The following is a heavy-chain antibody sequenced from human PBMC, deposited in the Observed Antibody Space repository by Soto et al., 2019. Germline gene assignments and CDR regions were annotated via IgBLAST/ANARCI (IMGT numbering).Heavy chain of an antibody. D-gene: IGHD2-2*01. CDR2: IKSKTDGGTT. CDR3: ATDRAYCSRTSCSG. CDR1: GFTFSNAW. Sequence: EVQLVESGGGLVKPGGSLRLSCAASGFTFSNAWMNWVRQAPGKGLEWVGRIKSKTDGGTTDYAAPVKGRFTISRDDSKNTLYQQMNRLKTEDTAGYYCATDRAYCSRTSCSGWGQGTLVTVSS. J-gene: IGHJ4*02. V-gene: IGHV3-15*07.